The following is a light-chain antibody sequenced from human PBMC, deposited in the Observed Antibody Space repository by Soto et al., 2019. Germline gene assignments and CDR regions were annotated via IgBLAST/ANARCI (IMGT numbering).Light chain of an antibody. CDR1: SSNIGAGYD. CDR2: GNS. Sequence: QSALTQPPSVSGAPGXRVTISCTGSSSNIGAGYDVHWYQQLPGTAPKLLIYGNSNRPSGVPDRFSGSKSGTSASLAITGLQAEDEADYYCQSYDSSLSGVVFGGGTQLTVL. V-gene: IGLV1-40*01. J-gene: IGLJ2*01. CDR3: QSYDSSLSGVV.